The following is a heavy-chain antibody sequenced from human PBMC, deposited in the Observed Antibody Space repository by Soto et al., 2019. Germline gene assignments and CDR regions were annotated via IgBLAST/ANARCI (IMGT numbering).Heavy chain of an antibody. D-gene: IGHD6-19*01. J-gene: IGHJ4*02. CDR1: GFTFSSYA. CDR3: AKVPTHLAVAGPYDY. V-gene: IGHV3-23*01. Sequence: EVQLLESGGGLVQPGGSLRLSCAASGFTFSSYAMSWVRQAPGKGLEWVSAISGSGGSTYYADSVKGRFTISRDNSKNTLYRQMNRLRAEDTAVYYCAKVPTHLAVAGPYDYWGQGTLVTVSS. CDR2: ISGSGGST.